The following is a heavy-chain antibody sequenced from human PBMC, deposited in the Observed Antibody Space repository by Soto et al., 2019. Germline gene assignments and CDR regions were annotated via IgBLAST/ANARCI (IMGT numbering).Heavy chain of an antibody. Sequence: QVHLQESGPGLVKPSGTLSLTCAVSGASGSSSHWWTWVRQPPGKGLEWIGEIYHVGFTSYTPSLWHPVTMSIDQSRNQFSLKLTSATAADTAVYYCARARPPTSTGPAAGLYYFAYWGQGPLDTVSS. CDR2: IYHVGFT. D-gene: IGHD2-2*01. J-gene: IGHJ4*02. CDR1: GASGSSSHW. CDR3: ARARPPTSTGPAAGLYYFAY. V-gene: IGHV4-4*02.